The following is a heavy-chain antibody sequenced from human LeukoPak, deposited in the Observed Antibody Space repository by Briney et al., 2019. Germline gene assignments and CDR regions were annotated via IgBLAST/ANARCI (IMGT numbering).Heavy chain of an antibody. J-gene: IGHJ5*02. D-gene: IGHD1-26*01. CDR1: GFTFSSYS. CDR2: ISSSSSYI. CDR3: ARDDSGSNSYWCDP. Sequence: GGSLRLSCAASGFTFSSYSMNWVRQAPGKGLEWVSSISSSSSYIYYADSVKGRFTISRDNAKNSLYLQMNSLRAEDTAVYYWARDDSGSNSYWCDPWGRGTLVTVPS. V-gene: IGHV3-21*01.